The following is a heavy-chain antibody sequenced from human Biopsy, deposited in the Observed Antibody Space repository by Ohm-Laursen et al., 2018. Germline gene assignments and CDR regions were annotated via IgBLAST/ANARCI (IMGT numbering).Heavy chain of an antibody. CDR2: VDWDDYK. CDR3: ARTPILIVSAGLVYRHRRHLQGMDV. D-gene: IGHD6-13*01. V-gene: IGHV2-70*11. CDR1: GFSLSARGMC. Sequence: TQTLTLTCSFSGFSLSARGMCVSWIRQAPGKALEWLARVDWDDYKDYSASLQTKLSISKDTSNDRVVLTVNNVDPADTATYYCARTPILIVSAGLVYRHRRHLQGMDVWGQGIAVTVSP. J-gene: IGHJ6*01.